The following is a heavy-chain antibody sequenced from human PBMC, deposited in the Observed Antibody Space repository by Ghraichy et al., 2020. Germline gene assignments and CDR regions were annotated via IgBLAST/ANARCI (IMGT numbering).Heavy chain of an antibody. CDR3: ARDPTSGSSWYSGYYGMDV. J-gene: IGHJ6*02. CDR1: GFTFSSYA. V-gene: IGHV3-64*01. Sequence: GESLNISCAASGFTFSSYAMHWVRQAPGKGLEYVSAISSNGGSTYYANSVKGRFTISRDNSKNTLYLQMGSLRAEDMAVYYCARDPTSGSSWYSGYYGMDVWGQGTTVTVSS. D-gene: IGHD6-13*01. CDR2: ISSNGGST.